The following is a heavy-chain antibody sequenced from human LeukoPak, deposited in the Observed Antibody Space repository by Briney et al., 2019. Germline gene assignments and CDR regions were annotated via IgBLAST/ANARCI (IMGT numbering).Heavy chain of an antibody. CDR3: AREPSPERGGVAFDI. D-gene: IGHD3-3*01. Sequence: SETLSLTCTVSGASISSGSYYWSWIRQPAGKGLEWIGRIYSSGSTNCNPSLKSRVTISVDTSKNQFSLKLRFVTAADTAVYYCAREPSPERGGVAFDIWGQGTMVTVSS. CDR1: GASISSGSYY. V-gene: IGHV4-61*02. J-gene: IGHJ3*02. CDR2: IYSSGST.